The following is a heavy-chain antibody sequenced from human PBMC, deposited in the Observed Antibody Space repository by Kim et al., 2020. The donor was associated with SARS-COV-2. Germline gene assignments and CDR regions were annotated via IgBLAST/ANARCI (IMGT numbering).Heavy chain of an antibody. Sequence: GESLKISCKGSGYSFTSYWIGWVRQMPGKGLEWMGIIYPGDSDTRYSPSFQGQVTISADKSISTAYLQWSSLKASDTAMYYCARLGPYDYVWGSYRWGYFDYWGQGTLVTVSS. CDR2: IYPGDSDT. J-gene: IGHJ4*02. D-gene: IGHD3-16*02. V-gene: IGHV5-51*01. CDR1: GYSFTSYW. CDR3: ARLGPYDYVWGSYRWGYFDY.